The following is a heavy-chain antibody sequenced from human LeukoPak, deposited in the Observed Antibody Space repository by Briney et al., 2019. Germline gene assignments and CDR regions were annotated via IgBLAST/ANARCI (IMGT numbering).Heavy chain of an antibody. CDR3: AREGPRGNSQFDY. D-gene: IGHD2/OR15-2a*01. CDR1: GFTFSSYG. CDR2: IWYDGSNK. J-gene: IGHJ4*02. V-gene: IGHV3-33*01. Sequence: PGGSLRLSCAASGFTFSSYGMHWVRQAPGKGLEWVALIWYDGSNKYYADSVKGRLTISRDNSKNTLYPQMSSLRAEDTAVYYCAREGPRGNSQFDYWGQGTLVTVSS.